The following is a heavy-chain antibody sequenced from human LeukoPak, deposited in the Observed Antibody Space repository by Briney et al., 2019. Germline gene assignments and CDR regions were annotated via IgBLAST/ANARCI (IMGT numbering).Heavy chain of an antibody. CDR1: GFTFSSYW. J-gene: IGHJ2*01. CDR3: AKDRTVGASYWYFDL. Sequence: GGSLRLSCAASGFTFSSYWMSWVRQAPGKGLEWVANIKQDGSEKYYVDSVKGRFTISRDNAKNSLYLQMNTLRAEDTAIYYCAKDRTVGASYWYFDLWGRGTLVTVSS. CDR2: IKQDGSEK. V-gene: IGHV3-7*03. D-gene: IGHD1-26*01.